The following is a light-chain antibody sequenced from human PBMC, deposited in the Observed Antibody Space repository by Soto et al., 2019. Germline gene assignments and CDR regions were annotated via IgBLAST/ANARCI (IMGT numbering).Light chain of an antibody. CDR1: SSDVGGYNY. CDR3: SSYAGSNIYV. Sequence: QSALTQPPSASGSPGQSVTISCTGTSSDVGGYNYVSWYQQHPGKAPKLMIYEVRERPSGVTDRFSGSKSGNTASLTVSGLQAEDEADYYCSSYAGSNIYVFGTGTKLTVL. J-gene: IGLJ1*01. V-gene: IGLV2-8*01. CDR2: EVR.